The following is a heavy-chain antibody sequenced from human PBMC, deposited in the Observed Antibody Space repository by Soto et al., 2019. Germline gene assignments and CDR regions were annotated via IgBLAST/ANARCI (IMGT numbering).Heavy chain of an antibody. J-gene: IGHJ6*02. CDR2: ISYDGSNK. CDR1: GFTFSSYG. V-gene: IGHV3-30*03. Sequence: HPGGSLRLSCAASGFTFSSYGMHWVRQAPGKGLEWVAVISYDGSNKYYADSVKGRFTISRDNSKNALYLQMNSLRAEDTAVYYCATGYCSGGSCYSPAIHYYYYGMDVWGQGTTVTVSS. CDR3: ATGYCSGGSCYSPAIHYYYYGMDV. D-gene: IGHD2-15*01.